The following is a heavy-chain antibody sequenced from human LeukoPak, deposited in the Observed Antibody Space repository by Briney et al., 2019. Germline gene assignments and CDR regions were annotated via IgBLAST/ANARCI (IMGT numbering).Heavy chain of an antibody. CDR2: ITDSSTST. CDR3: AKAGGSSWYDA. Sequence: PGGSLRLSCAASGFTFNNYVMNWVRQAPGKGLEWVSAITDSSTSTYYADSVKGRFTISRDNSKNTMYQQMNSLRAEDTAVYYCAKAGGSSWYDAWGQGILVTVSS. CDR1: GFTFNNYV. J-gene: IGHJ5*02. D-gene: IGHD6-13*01. V-gene: IGHV3-23*01.